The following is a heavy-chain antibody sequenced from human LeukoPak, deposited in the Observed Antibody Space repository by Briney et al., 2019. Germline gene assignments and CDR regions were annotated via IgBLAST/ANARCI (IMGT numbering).Heavy chain of an antibody. CDR2: INHSGST. Sequence: SETLSPTCAVDGGSFSGYYWSWIRQPPGKGLEWIGEINHSGSTNYNPSPKSRVTISVDTSKNQFSLKLSSVTAADRAVYYCARGWKGIQLWLGPGDYWGQGTLVTVSS. V-gene: IGHV4-34*01. D-gene: IGHD5-18*01. J-gene: IGHJ4*02. CDR1: GGSFSGYY. CDR3: ARGWKGIQLWLGPGDY.